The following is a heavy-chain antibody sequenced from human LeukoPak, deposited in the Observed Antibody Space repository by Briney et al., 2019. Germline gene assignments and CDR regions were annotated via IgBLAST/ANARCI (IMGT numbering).Heavy chain of an antibody. CDR1: DDSITIYY. J-gene: IGHJ6*03. D-gene: IGHD3-3*02. Sequence: SETLSLTCTVSDDSITIYYWSWIRQPPGKGLEWIGYIDHTGITNYNPSLNSRVTISRDTAKNQFSLKLSSVTAADAAVYYCARAFYPGYYSYMAVWGKGTTVTVSS. CDR2: IDHTGIT. V-gene: IGHV4-59*01. CDR3: ARAFYPGYYSYMAV.